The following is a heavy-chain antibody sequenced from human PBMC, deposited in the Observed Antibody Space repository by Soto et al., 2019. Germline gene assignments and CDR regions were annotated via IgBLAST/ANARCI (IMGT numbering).Heavy chain of an antibody. CDR1: GFTFSDYA. CDR2: TSYEGSNT. CDR3: ARAINMIAMNDHFDV. Sequence: QPGGSLRLSCAASGFTFSDYALHWVRQAPGKGLAWVASTSYEGSNTYYADSVKGRFTISRDESKNTLYLQMSGLRVEDTAVYIFARAINMIAMNDHFDVWGQGTMFTASS. V-gene: IGHV3-30*04. D-gene: IGHD3-22*01. J-gene: IGHJ3*01.